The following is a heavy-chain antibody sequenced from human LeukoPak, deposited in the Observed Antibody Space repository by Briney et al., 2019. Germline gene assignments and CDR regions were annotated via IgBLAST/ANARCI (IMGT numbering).Heavy chain of an antibody. V-gene: IGHV3-15*01. CDR2: IKSKTDGGTT. CDR3: TTDDVAKYSSGPFDY. D-gene: IGHD3-22*01. J-gene: IGHJ4*02. Sequence: GGSLRLSCAASGFTLSNAWMSWVRQAPGKGLEWVGRIKSKTDGGTTDYAAPVKGRFTISRDDSKNTLYLQVNSLKTEDTAVYYCTTDDVAKYSSGPFDYWGQGTLVTVSS. CDR1: GFTLSNAW.